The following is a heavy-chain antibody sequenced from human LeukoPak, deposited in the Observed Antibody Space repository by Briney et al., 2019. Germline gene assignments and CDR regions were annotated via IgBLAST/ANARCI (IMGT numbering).Heavy chain of an antibody. D-gene: IGHD6-25*01. J-gene: IGHJ3*02. Sequence: TSETLSLTCTVSGGSISSSFYYWDWIRQPPGKGLEWIGSMYYSGSTYYNPSLKSRVTISVDTSKNQFSLKLSSVTAADTAVYYCARERGVFLRQRKMGDAFDIWGQGTMVTVSS. CDR2: MYYSGST. CDR1: GGSISSSFYY. V-gene: IGHV4-39*07. CDR3: ARERGVFLRQRKMGDAFDI.